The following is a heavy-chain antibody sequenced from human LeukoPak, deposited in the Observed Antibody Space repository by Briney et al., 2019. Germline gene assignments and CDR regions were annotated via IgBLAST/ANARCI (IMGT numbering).Heavy chain of an antibody. V-gene: IGHV3-23*01. J-gene: IGHJ4*02. CDR1: GFTFSSHA. D-gene: IGHD4-17*01. CDR2: IGDHGVYT. Sequence: GGSLRLSCAASGFTFSSHAMSWVRQAPGKGLEWVSSIGDHGVYTYYGDSVKGRFTISRDDSKRTLYLRMDSLRVDDSAIYYCAKAPTVTTFGYWGQGILVTVSS. CDR3: AKAPTVTTFGY.